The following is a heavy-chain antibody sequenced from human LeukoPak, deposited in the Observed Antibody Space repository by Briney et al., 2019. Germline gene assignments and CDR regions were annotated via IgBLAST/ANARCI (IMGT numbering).Heavy chain of an antibody. J-gene: IGHJ3*02. CDR1: GFTFSSYE. Sequence: GGSLRLSCVASGFTFSSYEMYWVRQAPGKGLECVSYITSDTTIYYADSVKGRFTSSRDNAKNSLYLEMNSLRAEDTAVYYCAKDYSSGWRNAFDIWGQGTMVTVSS. V-gene: IGHV3-48*03. CDR3: AKDYSSGWRNAFDI. D-gene: IGHD6-19*01. CDR2: ITSDTTI.